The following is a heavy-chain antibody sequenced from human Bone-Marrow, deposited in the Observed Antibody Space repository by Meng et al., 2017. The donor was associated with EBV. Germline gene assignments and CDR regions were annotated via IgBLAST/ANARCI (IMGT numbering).Heavy chain of an antibody. CDR1: GGSIISRTL. V-gene: IGHV4-4*02. CDR2: IYHSGST. Sequence: KETDHGMGRRCGSLSVPCAVSGGSIISRTLWSCVRQPPGKGLEWSGEIYHSGSTNYNPSLKSRVTISVDKSKNQFSLKLSSVTAADTAVYYCAIDGYYYDSSGPQKSYYFDYWGQGTLVTVSS. D-gene: IGHD3-22*01. J-gene: IGHJ4*02. CDR3: AIDGYYYDSSGPQKSYYFDY.